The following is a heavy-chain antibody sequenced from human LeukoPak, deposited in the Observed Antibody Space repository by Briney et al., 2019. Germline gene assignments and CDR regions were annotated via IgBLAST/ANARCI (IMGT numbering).Heavy chain of an antibody. Sequence: PGGSLRLSCAASGFSFSSYWMSWVRQAPGKGLEWVANIKQDGSEKYYVDSVKGRFTISRDSAKNSLYLQMNSLRAEDTAVYYCARDFGPSSSFDYWGQGTLVTVSS. D-gene: IGHD6-13*01. CDR2: IKQDGSEK. CDR3: ARDFGPSSSFDY. J-gene: IGHJ4*02. V-gene: IGHV3-7*01. CDR1: GFSFSSYW.